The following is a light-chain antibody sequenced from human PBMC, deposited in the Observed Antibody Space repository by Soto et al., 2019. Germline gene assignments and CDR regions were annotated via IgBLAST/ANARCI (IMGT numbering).Light chain of an antibody. V-gene: IGKV3-20*01. CDR1: PGITSAF. J-gene: IGKJ4*01. Sequence: IVLTQSPNTLSVSPGDRGTLSCRASPGITSAFLAWYQQKPGQAPRLLIYGASTRATGIPDRFTGSGSGTDFTLTISRLEPEDFAVYYCQEYGSSLALTFGGGTKVEI. CDR3: QEYGSSLALT. CDR2: GAS.